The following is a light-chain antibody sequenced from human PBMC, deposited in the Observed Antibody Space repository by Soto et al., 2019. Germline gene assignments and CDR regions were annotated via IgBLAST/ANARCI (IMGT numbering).Light chain of an antibody. V-gene: IGLV1-40*01. CDR1: GSNIGATYD. Sequence: QSVLTQPPSVSGAPGQRVTISCTGSGSNIGATYDVQWYQQLPGAAPRLLIYAKTYRASGVPDRFSASRSGTSASLAITGLQAEDEADYYCQSYDMGLTAVVFGGGTKLTVL. CDR3: QSYDMGLTAVV. CDR2: AKT. J-gene: IGLJ2*01.